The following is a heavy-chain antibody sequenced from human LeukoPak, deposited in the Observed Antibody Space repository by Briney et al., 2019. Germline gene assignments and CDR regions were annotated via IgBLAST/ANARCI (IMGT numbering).Heavy chain of an antibody. J-gene: IGHJ6*03. Sequence: KVSCKASGGTFSSYAISWVRQAPGQGLGWMGGIILIFGTANYAQKFQGSVTITTDESTSTAYMELRSLRTEDTAVYYCATQSRGIAARLGYYYYYMDVWGKGTTVTVSS. V-gene: IGHV1-69*05. CDR3: ATQSRGIAARLGYYYYYMDV. CDR1: GGTFSSYA. D-gene: IGHD6-6*01. CDR2: IILIFGTA.